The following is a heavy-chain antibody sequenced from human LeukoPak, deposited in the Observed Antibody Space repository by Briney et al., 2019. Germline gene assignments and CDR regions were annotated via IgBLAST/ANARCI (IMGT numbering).Heavy chain of an antibody. CDR1: GFTFSSYW. CDR2: INSGGSSA. D-gene: IGHD1-26*01. Sequence: GGSLRLSCAASGFTFSSYWMYWVRQAPGKGLVWVSRINSGGSSAIYADSVKGRFTISRDNSKNSVYLQMNSLRDEDTAVYYCARVGELDYWGQGTLVTVSS. CDR3: ARVGELDY. J-gene: IGHJ4*02. V-gene: IGHV3-74*01.